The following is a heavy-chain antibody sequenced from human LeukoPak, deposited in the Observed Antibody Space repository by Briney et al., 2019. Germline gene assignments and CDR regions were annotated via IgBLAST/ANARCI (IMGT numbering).Heavy chain of an antibody. Sequence: SVKVSCKASGGTFSSYAISWVRQAPGQGLEWMGGIIPIFGTANYAQKFQGRVTITTDESTSTAYMELSGLRSEDTAVYYCARSKRDPYAFDIWGQGTMVTVSS. CDR1: GGTFSSYA. J-gene: IGHJ3*02. CDR3: ARSKRDPYAFDI. CDR2: IIPIFGTA. V-gene: IGHV1-69*05. D-gene: IGHD4-11*01.